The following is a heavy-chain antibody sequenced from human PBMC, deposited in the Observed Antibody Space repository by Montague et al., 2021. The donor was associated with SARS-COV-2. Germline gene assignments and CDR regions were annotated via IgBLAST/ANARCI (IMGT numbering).Heavy chain of an antibody. CDR3: ARNGGAAVPGLLLGMDI. J-gene: IGHJ6*02. V-gene: IGHV4-59*11. CDR2: IYYLGTT. Sequence: SETLSLTCIVSGGSISGHYWSWVRQTPEKGLEWIGYIYYLGTTNYNPSLKTRVTFSVDTSKNQLSLMLTSVTVADTGVHYCARNGGAAVPGLLLGMDIWGQGTTVTVSS. CDR1: GGSISGHY. D-gene: IGHD6-19*01.